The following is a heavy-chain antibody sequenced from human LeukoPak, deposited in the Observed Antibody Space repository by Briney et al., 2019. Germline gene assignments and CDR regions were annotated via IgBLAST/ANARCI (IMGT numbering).Heavy chain of an antibody. V-gene: IGHV4-39*01. CDR3: ARHGIAAAGTPEPTGFDP. CDR1: GGSISSGNYY. CDR2: IYYSGSI. D-gene: IGHD6-13*01. Sequence: PSETLSLTCTVSGGSISSGNYYWSWIRQHPGKGLEWIGYIYYSGSIFFNPSLKSRVTISVDTSKNQFSLKLSSVTAADTAVYYCARHGIAAAGTPEPTGFDPWGQGTLVTVSS. J-gene: IGHJ5*02.